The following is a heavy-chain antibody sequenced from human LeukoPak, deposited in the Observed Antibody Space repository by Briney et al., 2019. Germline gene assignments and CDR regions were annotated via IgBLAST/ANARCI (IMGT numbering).Heavy chain of an antibody. D-gene: IGHD5-18*01. Sequence: GGSLRLSCAASGFTFDDYGMSWVRHAPGKGLEWVSGINWNGGSTGYADSVKGRFTISRDNAKNSLYLQMNSLRAEDTALYHCARGDYSYGYEGFDRWGQGTLVTVSS. CDR1: GFTFDDYG. CDR2: INWNGGST. V-gene: IGHV3-20*01. CDR3: ARGDYSYGYEGFDR. J-gene: IGHJ5*02.